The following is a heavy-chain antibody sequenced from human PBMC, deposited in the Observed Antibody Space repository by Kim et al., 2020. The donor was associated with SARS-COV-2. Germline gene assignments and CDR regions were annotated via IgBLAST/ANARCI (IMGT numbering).Heavy chain of an antibody. CDR3: ARGRLVDTAMVVDY. D-gene: IGHD5-18*01. J-gene: IGHJ4*02. V-gene: IGHV4-59*09. Sequence: NPALKSRVTISVDTFKNQFSLKLSSVTAADTAVYYCARGRLVDTAMVVDYWGQGTLVTVSS.